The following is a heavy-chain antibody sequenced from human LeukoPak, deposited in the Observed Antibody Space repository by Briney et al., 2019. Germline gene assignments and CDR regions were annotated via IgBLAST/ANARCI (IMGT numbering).Heavy chain of an antibody. CDR3: ARFNGGDSTGCFDL. V-gene: IGHV3-33*01. D-gene: IGHD4-23*01. CDR1: GFAFNSYG. J-gene: IGHJ2*01. CDR2: IWYDGSNQ. Sequence: GGSLRLSCAASGFAFNSYGMHWVRQAPGEGLEWVALIWYDGSNQDYIDSVKGRFTISRDNSKNTLYLQMSSLRADDAAVYYCARFNGGDSTGCFDLWGRGTLVTVSS.